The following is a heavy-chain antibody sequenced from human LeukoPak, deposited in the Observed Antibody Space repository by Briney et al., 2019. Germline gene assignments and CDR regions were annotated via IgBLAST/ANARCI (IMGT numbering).Heavy chain of an antibody. V-gene: IGHV4-34*01. D-gene: IGHD1-26*01. CDR2: INHSGST. Sequence: SETLSLTCAVYGGSFSGYYWSWIRQPPGKGLEWIGEINHSGSTNYNPSLKSRVTISVDTSKNQFSLKLSSVTAADTAVYYCARQPPIVGATNAASSPLDAFDIWGQGTMVTVSS. CDR3: ARQPPIVGATNAASSPLDAFDI. J-gene: IGHJ3*02. CDR1: GGSFSGYY.